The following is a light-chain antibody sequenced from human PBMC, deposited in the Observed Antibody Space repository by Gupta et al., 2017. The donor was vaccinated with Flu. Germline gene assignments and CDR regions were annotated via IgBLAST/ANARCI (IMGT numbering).Light chain of an antibody. V-gene: IGKV3-20*01. CDR3: QQYGSSPLYK. CDR1: QSVSRGY. J-gene: IGKJ2*01. CDR2: GES. Sequence: NVLTQSPDTLSLSPGERATLSCRASQSVSRGYLAWYQQKPGQAPRLLIYGESNRATGIPDRFSGSGSGKDLTLTISRREPEDSAVYYCQQYGSSPLYKFGQGTKLEIK.